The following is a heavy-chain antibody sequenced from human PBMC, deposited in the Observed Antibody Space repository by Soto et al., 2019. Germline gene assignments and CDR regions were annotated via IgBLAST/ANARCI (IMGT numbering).Heavy chain of an antibody. V-gene: IGHV3-7*04. J-gene: IGHJ4*02. CDR1: GFTFSAYW. Sequence: PGGSLRLSCAASGFTFSAYWMTWVRQPPGKGLEWVANIKPDGSEEYYVDSVNGRFTVSRDNAKNSLFLQMNSLRAEDTAVYFCGGANYWGQGSLVTVSS. CDR3: GGANY. CDR2: IKPDGSEE.